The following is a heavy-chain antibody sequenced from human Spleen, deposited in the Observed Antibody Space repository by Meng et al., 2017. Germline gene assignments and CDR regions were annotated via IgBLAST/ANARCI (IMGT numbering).Heavy chain of an antibody. CDR1: GGTFSSYT. CDR2: IIPILGIA. J-gene: IGHJ4*02. V-gene: IGHV1-69*02. D-gene: IGHD6-19*01. Sequence: SVKVSCKASGGTFSSYTISWVRQAPGQGLEWMGRIIPILGIANYAQKFQGRVTITADKSTSTAYMELSSLRSEDTAVYYCARVAGSLGYFDYWGQGTLVTVSS. CDR3: ARVAGSLGYFDY.